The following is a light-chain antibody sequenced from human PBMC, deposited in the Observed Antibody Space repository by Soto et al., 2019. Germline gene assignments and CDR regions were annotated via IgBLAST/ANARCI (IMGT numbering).Light chain of an antibody. CDR2: LNSDGSH. Sequence: QLVLTQSPSASASLGASVKLTCTLSSGHSSYAIAWHQQQPEKGPRYLMKLNSDGSHSKGDGIPDRFSGCSSGAERYLTISSLQSEDEADYYCQTWGTGIYWVFGGGTKLTVL. V-gene: IGLV4-69*01. CDR3: QTWGTGIYWV. CDR1: SGHSSYA. J-gene: IGLJ3*02.